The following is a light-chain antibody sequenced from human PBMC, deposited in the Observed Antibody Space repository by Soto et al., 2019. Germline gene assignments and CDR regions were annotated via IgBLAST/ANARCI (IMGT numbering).Light chain of an antibody. CDR1: SSDVGRYNY. CDR3: CSFAGL. V-gene: IGLV2-11*01. Sequence: SVLTQPRSVSGSPGQSVAISCAGTSSDVGRYNYVSWYQQYPGKAPKLIIYDVTKRPSGVPDRFSGSKSGNTASLTISGLQAEDEADYYCCSFAGLFGGGTQLTVL. CDR2: DVT. J-gene: IGLJ7*01.